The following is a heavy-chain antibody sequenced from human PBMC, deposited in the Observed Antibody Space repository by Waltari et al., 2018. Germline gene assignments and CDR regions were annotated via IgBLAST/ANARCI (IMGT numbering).Heavy chain of an antibody. CDR2: IYPGDSDT. V-gene: IGHV5-51*01. D-gene: IGHD2-15*01. CDR1: GYSFTSYW. J-gene: IGHJ6*03. CDR3: ARRNIVVGAPMDV. Sequence: EVQLVQSGAEVKQPGESLKISCKGSGYSFTSYWIGWVRQMPGKGREWMGMIYPGDSDTRYSPSVQGQVTISADKSISTAYLQWRSLKASDTAMYYCARRNIVVGAPMDVWGKGTTVTVSS.